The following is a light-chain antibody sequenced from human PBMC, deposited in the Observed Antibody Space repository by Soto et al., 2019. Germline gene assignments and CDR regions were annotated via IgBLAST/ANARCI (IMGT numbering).Light chain of an antibody. V-gene: IGKV3-20*01. Sequence: EVVLTQSPGTLSLSPGERATLSCRASQTVTTDYLSWYQQKPGQAPRLLIFGTSTRATGIPDRFSGRRSGTDFSLTISRLEPEDFAVYYCQHCGTSPTFGQGTKVEIK. CDR2: GTS. CDR1: QTVTTDY. J-gene: IGKJ1*01. CDR3: QHCGTSPT.